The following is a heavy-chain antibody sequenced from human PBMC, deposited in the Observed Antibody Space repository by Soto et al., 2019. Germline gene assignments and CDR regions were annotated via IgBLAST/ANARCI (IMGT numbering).Heavy chain of an antibody. CDR3: AKRRPYSSSWYEDY. V-gene: IGHV3-23*01. J-gene: IGHJ4*02. CDR1: GFTFSSYA. Sequence: EVQLLESGGGLVQPGGSLRLSCAASGFTFSSYAMSWVRQAPGKGLEWVSAISGSGGSTYYADSVKGRFTISRDNSKNALYLQMNSLRAEDGAVYYCAKRRPYSSSWYEDYWGQGTLVTVSS. CDR2: ISGSGGST. D-gene: IGHD6-13*01.